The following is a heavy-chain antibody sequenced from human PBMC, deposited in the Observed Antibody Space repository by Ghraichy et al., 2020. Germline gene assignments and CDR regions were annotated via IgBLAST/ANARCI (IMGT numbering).Heavy chain of an antibody. V-gene: IGHV3-15*01. Sequence: GGSLRLSCAASGFTFSNAWMSWVRQAQGKGLEWVGRIKSKTDGGTTDYAAPVKGRFTISRDDSKNTLYLQMNSLKTEDTAVYYCTTNYYCSSTSCYLYYYYGMDVWGQGTTVTVSS. CDR3: TTNYYCSSTSCYLYYYYGMDV. D-gene: IGHD2-2*01. CDR2: IKSKTDGGTT. CDR1: GFTFSNAW. J-gene: IGHJ6*02.